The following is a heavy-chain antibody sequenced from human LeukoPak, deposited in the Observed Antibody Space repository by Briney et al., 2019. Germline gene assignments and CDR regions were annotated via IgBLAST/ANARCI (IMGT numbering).Heavy chain of an antibody. Sequence: SVKVSCKASGGTFSSYAIGWVRQAPGQGLEWMGRIIPILGIANYAQKFQGRVTITADKSTSTAYMELGSLRSEDTAVYYCARGEASDYYGMDVWGQGTTVTVSS. CDR1: GGTFSSYA. J-gene: IGHJ6*02. CDR2: IIPILGIA. D-gene: IGHD1-26*01. V-gene: IGHV1-69*04. CDR3: ARGEASDYYGMDV.